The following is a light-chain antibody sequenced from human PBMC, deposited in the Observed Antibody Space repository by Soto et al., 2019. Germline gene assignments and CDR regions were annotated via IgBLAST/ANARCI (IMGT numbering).Light chain of an antibody. CDR2: DVS. Sequence: QSVLTQPASVSGSPGQSITISCTGTSRDIGSFNYVSWYQQHPGKAPKLMIYDVSTRPSGVSNRFSGSKSGNTASLTISGLQAEDEAEYYCNSYTTSSTYVFGTGTKVTVL. J-gene: IGLJ1*01. V-gene: IGLV2-14*03. CDR1: SRDIGSFNY. CDR3: NSYTTSSTYV.